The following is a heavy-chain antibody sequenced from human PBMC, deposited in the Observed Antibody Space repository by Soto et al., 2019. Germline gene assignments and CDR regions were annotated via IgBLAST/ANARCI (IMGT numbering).Heavy chain of an antibody. CDR1: GYSFTSYW. CDR3: ARQGGYGYGY. Sequence: LGESLKICCKASGYSFTSYWIAWVRQMPGKGLEWMGIIYPSDSDARYSPSFQGQVTISVDKSTSTAYLQWRSLKAADTAMYYCARQGGYGYGYWGQGTLVTVSS. V-gene: IGHV5-51*01. CDR2: IYPSDSDA. J-gene: IGHJ4*02. D-gene: IGHD5-18*01.